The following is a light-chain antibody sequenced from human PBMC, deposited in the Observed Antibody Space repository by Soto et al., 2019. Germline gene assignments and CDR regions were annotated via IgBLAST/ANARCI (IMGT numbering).Light chain of an antibody. CDR3: QQYDIWPPLT. CDR1: QSVSSN. V-gene: IGKV3-15*01. Sequence: EIVMTQSPATLSVSPGEGATLSCRASQSVSSNLAWYQQKPGQAPRLLIYAASTRATGIPPRFSGSGSGTAFTLTISSLQSEDFAVYYCQQYDIWPPLTFGGGTKVEI. CDR2: AAS. J-gene: IGKJ4*01.